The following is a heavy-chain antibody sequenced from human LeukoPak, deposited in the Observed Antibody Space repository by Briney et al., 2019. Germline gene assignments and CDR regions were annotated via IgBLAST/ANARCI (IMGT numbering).Heavy chain of an antibody. CDR3: ARGGYNYGPKRNFDY. J-gene: IGHJ4*02. CDR2: INHSGST. CDR1: DGSFSDYY. V-gene: IGHV4-34*01. D-gene: IGHD1-1*01. Sequence: SETLSLTCAVYDGSFSDYYWSWIRQPPGKGLEWIGEINHSGSTNYNPSLKSRVTLSLDTSKNHFSLKLSSVTAADTAVYYCARGGYNYGPKRNFDYWGQGTLVTVSS.